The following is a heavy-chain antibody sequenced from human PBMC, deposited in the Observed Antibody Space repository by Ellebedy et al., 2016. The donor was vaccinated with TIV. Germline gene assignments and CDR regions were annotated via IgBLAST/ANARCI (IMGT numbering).Heavy chain of an antibody. CDR2: IGSSSSTI. CDR3: ATSTVARGSYSDY. J-gene: IGHJ4*02. V-gene: IGHV3-48*02. Sequence: GESLKISCAASGFTFSSYSMNWVRQAPGKGLEWVSYIGSSSSTIYSADSVKGRFTISRDNAKNSLYLQMNSLRDEDTAVYYCATSTVARGSYSDYWGQGTLVTVSP. CDR1: GFTFSSYS. D-gene: IGHD3-10*01.